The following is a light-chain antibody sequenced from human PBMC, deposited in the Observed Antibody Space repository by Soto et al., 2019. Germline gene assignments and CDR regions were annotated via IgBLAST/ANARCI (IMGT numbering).Light chain of an antibody. CDR2: GAS. CDR1: QSVSSRY. CDR3: QQYGSSPLVT. Sequence: EIVLTQSPGTLSLSPGERATLSCRASQSVSSRYLAWYQQKPGQAPRPLIYGASRRATGIPDRFSGSGSGTELTLTISRLEPEDFAVYYCQQYGSSPLVTFGQGTLLEIK. V-gene: IGKV3-20*01. J-gene: IGKJ5*01.